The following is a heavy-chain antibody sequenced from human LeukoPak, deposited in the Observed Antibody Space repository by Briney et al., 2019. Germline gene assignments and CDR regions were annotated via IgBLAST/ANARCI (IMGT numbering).Heavy chain of an antibody. CDR3: ARDICGYNYGCFDS. J-gene: IGHJ4*02. CDR2: IFSTGST. V-gene: IGHV4-61*02. Sequence: SETLSLTCAVSGDSIGRGSYYWGWIRQPAGKAPEWIRRIFSTGSTSYNPSLKSRVTISVDTSKNQFSLNLSSVTAADTAVYYCARDICGYNYGCFDSWGQGTLVTVSS. CDR1: GDSIGRGSYY. D-gene: IGHD5-18*01.